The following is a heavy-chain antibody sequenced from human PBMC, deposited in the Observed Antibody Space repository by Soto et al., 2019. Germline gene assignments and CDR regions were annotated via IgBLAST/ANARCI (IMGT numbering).Heavy chain of an antibody. CDR2: IVGGSSST. V-gene: IGHV1-58*01. CDR3: AADWSNRQFEF. D-gene: IGHD3-3*01. CDR1: GFTLTSAD. Sequence: GASVKVSCKASGFTLTSADVQWVRQTRGQRLEWIGWIVGGSSSTNYAQQFQGRLAITRDMSTSTVYMELSSLRSEDTAVYYCAADWSNRQFEFWGQGTLVTVSS. J-gene: IGHJ4*02.